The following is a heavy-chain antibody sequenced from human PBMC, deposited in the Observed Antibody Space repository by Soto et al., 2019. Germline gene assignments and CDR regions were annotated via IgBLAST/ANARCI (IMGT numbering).Heavy chain of an antibody. V-gene: IGHV4-59*02. Sequence: SETLSLTCSVSGGSVSAYYWSWVRQPPGKGLEWIGYIYHTGSTFYNDSLKSRVTMSMDTSKNQLSLTLNSVTAADTAVYYCARESAGSGKNNWFDPWGQGTLVTVSS. CDR1: GGSVSAYY. CDR2: IYHTGST. CDR3: ARESAGSGKNNWFDP. D-gene: IGHD3-10*01. J-gene: IGHJ5*02.